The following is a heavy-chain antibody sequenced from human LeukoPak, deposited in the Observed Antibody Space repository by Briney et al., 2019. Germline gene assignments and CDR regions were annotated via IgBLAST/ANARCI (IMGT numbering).Heavy chain of an antibody. CDR3: ARDRGEITVTHQGMDV. CDR1: GYTFTSYF. D-gene: IGHD4-17*01. CDR2: INPSGGGT. J-gene: IGHJ6*02. V-gene: IGHV1-46*01. Sequence: ASVKVSCKASGYTFTSYFMHWVRQAPGQGLEWMGIINPSGGGTSYAQKFQGRVTMTRDTPTSTVYMELSSLRSEDTAVYYCARDRGEITVTHQGMDVWGQGTTVTVSS.